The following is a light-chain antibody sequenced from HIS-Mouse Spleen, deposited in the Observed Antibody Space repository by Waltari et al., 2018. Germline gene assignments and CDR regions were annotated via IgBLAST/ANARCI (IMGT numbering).Light chain of an antibody. Sequence: QSALTQPASVSGSPGQSITISCPGTSSDVGRYNLVSWYQQHPGKAPKLMIYEGSKRPSGVSNRFSGSKSGNTASLTISGLQAEDEADYYCCSYAVSSTWVFGGGTKLTVL. CDR3: CSYAVSSTWV. CDR2: EGS. CDR1: SSDVGRYNL. J-gene: IGLJ3*02. V-gene: IGLV2-23*01.